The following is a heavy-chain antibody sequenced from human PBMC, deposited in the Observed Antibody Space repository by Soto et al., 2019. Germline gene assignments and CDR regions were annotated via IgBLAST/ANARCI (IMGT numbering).Heavy chain of an antibody. Sequence: PSETLSLTCTVSGGSISSYYWSWIRQPPGKGLEWIGYIYYSGSTNYNPSLKSRVTISVDTSKNQFSLKLSSVTAADTAVYYCARSVWNYYYYGMDVWGQGTTVT. CDR1: GGSISSYY. CDR3: ARSVWNYYYYGMDV. J-gene: IGHJ6*02. D-gene: IGHD3-16*01. V-gene: IGHV4-59*01. CDR2: IYYSGST.